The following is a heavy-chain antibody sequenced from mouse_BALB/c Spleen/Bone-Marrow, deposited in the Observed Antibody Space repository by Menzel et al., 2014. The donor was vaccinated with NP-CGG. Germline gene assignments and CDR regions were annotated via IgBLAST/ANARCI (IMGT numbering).Heavy chain of an antibody. Sequence: VQLQQSGPELVKPGASVKMSCKASGYTFTSYVMHWVKQKPGQGLEWIGYINPYNDGTKYNEKFKGKATLTSYKSSSTAYMELSSLTSEDSAVYYCAREGGYYAMDSWGQGTSVTVSS. CDR1: GYTFTSYV. J-gene: IGHJ4*01. CDR2: INPYNDGT. CDR3: AREGGYYAMDS. V-gene: IGHV1-14*01.